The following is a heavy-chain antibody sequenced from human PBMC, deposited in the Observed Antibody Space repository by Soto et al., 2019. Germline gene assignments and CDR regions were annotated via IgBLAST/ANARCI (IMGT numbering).Heavy chain of an antibody. CDR3: ARESGSITVRGPFDI. V-gene: IGHV4-4*02. CDR2: IYHGRST. CDR1: SGSISTNNW. J-gene: IGHJ3*02. D-gene: IGHD3-10*01. Sequence: QVQLQESGPGLVKPSGTLSLTCSVSSGSISTNNWWRWVRQSPGKGLEWIGEIYHGRSTNYNPSLMHRPTRSIDESRNHVSLRLKSATAADTAIYYCARESGSITVRGPFDIWGQGTLVTVSS.